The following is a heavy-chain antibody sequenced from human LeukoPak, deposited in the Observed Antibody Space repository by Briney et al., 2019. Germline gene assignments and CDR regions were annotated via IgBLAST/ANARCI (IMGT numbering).Heavy chain of an antibody. J-gene: IGHJ5*02. D-gene: IGHD5-12*01. CDR3: ARRGEDWFDP. CDR2: IYYSGST. V-gene: IGHV4-39*01. Sequence: PSETLSLTCTVSGGSISSSSYYWGWIRQPPGKGLEWIGSIYYSGSTCYNPSLKSRVTISVDTSKNQFSLKLSSVTAADTAVYYCARRGEDWFDPWGQGTLVTVSS. CDR1: GGSISSSSYY.